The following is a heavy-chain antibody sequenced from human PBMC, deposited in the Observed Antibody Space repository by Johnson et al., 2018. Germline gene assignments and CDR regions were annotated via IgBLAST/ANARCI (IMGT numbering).Heavy chain of an antibody. Sequence: EVQLVESGGGLVQPGGSLRLSCAASGFTFSSYAMSWVRQAPGKGLEWVSAISGSGGSTYYADSVKGRFTISRDNSKNTRYLQMNSLRAEDTAVYYCAKGNPTNTWIAVAGVGYFQHWGQAPWSPSPQ. CDR3: AKGNPTNTWIAVAGVGYFQH. J-gene: IGHJ1*01. D-gene: IGHD6-19*01. V-gene: IGHV3-23*04. CDR1: GFTFSSYA. CDR2: ISGSGGST.